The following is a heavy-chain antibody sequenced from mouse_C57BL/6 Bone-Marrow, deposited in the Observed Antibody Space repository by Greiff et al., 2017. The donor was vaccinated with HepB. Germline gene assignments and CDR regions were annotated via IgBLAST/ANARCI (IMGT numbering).Heavy chain of an antibody. CDR2: ISYSGST. J-gene: IGHJ4*01. D-gene: IGHD1-1*01. Sequence: EVKLQESGPGLAKPSQTLSLTCSVTGYSITSDYWNWIRKFPGNKLEYMGYISYSGSTYYNPSLKSRISITRDTSKNQYYLQLNSVTTEDTATYYCASTITTVVDIYAMDYWGQGTSVTVSS. CDR3: ASTITTVVDIYAMDY. V-gene: IGHV3-8*01. CDR1: GYSITSDY.